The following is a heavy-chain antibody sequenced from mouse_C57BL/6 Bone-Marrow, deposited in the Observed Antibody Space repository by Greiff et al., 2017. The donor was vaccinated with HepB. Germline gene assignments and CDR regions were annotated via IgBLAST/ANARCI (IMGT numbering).Heavy chain of an antibody. CDR3: TRGGGNSFAY. J-gene: IGHJ3*01. CDR2: ISSGGDYI. D-gene: IGHD2-1*01. V-gene: IGHV5-9-1*02. CDR1: GFTFSSYA. Sequence: EVKLQESGEGLVKPGGSLKLSCAASGFTFSSYAMSWVRQTPEKRLEWVAYISSGGDYIYDADTGKGRFTISRDNARNTLYLQMSSLKSEDTAMYYCTRGGGNSFAYWGQGTLVTVSA.